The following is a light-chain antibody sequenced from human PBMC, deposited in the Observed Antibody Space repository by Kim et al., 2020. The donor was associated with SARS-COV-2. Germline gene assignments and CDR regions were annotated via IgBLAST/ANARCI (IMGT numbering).Light chain of an antibody. CDR2: GKN. CDR1: SLRTYY. J-gene: IGLJ2*01. CDR3: NSRDSSGNHLV. Sequence: LGQTVRIPCQGASLRTYYASWYQQKPGQAPVLVIYGKNNRPSGIPDRFSGSSSGNTASLTITGAQAEDEADYYCNSRDSSGNHLVFGGGTQLTVL. V-gene: IGLV3-19*01.